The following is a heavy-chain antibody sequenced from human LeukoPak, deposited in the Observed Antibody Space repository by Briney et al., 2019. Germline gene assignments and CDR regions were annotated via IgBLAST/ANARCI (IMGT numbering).Heavy chain of an antibody. CDR3: ARNGVVVIEGYYYYYMDV. D-gene: IGHD3-22*01. J-gene: IGHJ6*03. CDR2: INPSGGRA. CDR1: GYTFTSYY. V-gene: IGHV1-46*01. Sequence: GASVKVSCKASGYTFTSYYMHWVRQAPGQGLEWMGIINPSGGRASYAQKFQGRVTMTRDMSTSTVYMELSSLRSEDTAVYYCARNGVVVIEGYYYYYMDVWGKGTTVTVSS.